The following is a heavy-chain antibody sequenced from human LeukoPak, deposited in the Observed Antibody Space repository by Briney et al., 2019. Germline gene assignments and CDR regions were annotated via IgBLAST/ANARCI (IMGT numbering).Heavy chain of an antibody. CDR2: FYIGGIT. Sequence: SETLSLTCSGSNYSISNSLYWSWIRQPAGKGMEWIGRFYIGGITNYNPSLKSRVTMSVDTSKNQFSLRLTSMTAADTAVYYCARVKPGGSSTSFDPWGQGTLVTVSS. CDR3: ARVKPGGSSTSFDP. D-gene: IGHD2-15*01. CDR1: NYSISNSLY. J-gene: IGHJ5*02. V-gene: IGHV4-4*07.